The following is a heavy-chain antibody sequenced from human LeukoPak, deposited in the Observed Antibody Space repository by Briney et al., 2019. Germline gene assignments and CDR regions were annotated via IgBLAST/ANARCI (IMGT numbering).Heavy chain of an antibody. Sequence: GESLKISCKGSGYSFTSYWIGWVRQMPGKGLEWMGIIYPGDSDTRYSPSFQGQVTISADKSISTAYLQWSSLKASDTAMYYCANLSYYYGSGSYYPDPFDYWGQGTLVTVSS. CDR3: ANLSYYYGSGSYYPDPFDY. CDR1: GYSFTSYW. CDR2: IYPGDSDT. D-gene: IGHD3-10*01. V-gene: IGHV5-51*01. J-gene: IGHJ4*02.